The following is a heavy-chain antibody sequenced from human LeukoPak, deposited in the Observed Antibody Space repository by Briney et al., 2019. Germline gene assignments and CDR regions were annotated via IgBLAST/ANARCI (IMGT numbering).Heavy chain of an antibody. D-gene: IGHD2-2*01. V-gene: IGHV3-30*02. J-gene: IGHJ1*01. CDR3: AKETYCSSTSCRSQYFQH. CDR2: TRYDGSNK. CDR1: GFTFSSYA. Sequence: PGGSLRLSCAASGFTFSSYAMNWVRQAPGKGLEWVAFTRYDGSNKYYADSVKGRFTISRDNSKNTLYLQMNSLRAEDTAVYYCAKETYCSSTSCRSQYFQHWGQGTLVTVSS.